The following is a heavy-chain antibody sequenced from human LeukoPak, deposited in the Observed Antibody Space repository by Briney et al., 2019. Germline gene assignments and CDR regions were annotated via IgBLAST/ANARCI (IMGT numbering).Heavy chain of an antibody. V-gene: IGHV5-51*01. Sequence: GASLKISCKGSGSSFTSNWIGWVRQMPGKGLEWMGIIYPGDSDTRYSPSFQGQVTISADKSISTAYLQWSSLKASDTAMYYCARLGDRWCFDYWGQGTLVTVSS. CDR2: IYPGDSDT. J-gene: IGHJ4*02. CDR3: ARLGDRWCFDY. CDR1: GSSFTSNW. D-gene: IGHD2-8*02.